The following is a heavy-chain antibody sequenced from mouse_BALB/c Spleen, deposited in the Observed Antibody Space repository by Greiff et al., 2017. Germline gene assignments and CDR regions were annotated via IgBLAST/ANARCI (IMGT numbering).Heavy chain of an antibody. D-gene: IGHD2-10*02. CDR3: ARWGYGNDYAMDY. Sequence: VQLQQSGAELVKPGASVKLSCIASGFNIKDTYMHWVKQRPEQGLEWIGRIDPANGNTKYDPKFQGKATITADTSSNTAYLQLSSLTSEDTAVYYCARWGYGNDYAMDYWGQGTSVTVSS. V-gene: IGHV14-3*02. CDR1: GFNIKDTY. J-gene: IGHJ4*01. CDR2: IDPANGNT.